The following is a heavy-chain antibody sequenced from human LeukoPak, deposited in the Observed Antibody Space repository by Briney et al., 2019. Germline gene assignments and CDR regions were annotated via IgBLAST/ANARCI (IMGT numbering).Heavy chain of an antibody. J-gene: IGHJ4*02. CDR1: GGSISSGSYY. V-gene: IGHV4-61*02. CDR3: ANSIDFDYCDYYFDY. CDR2: IYTSGST. D-gene: IGHD4-17*01. Sequence: SSETLSLTCTVSGGSISSGSYYWSWIRQPAGKGLEWIGRIYTSGSTNYNPSLKSRVTISLDTSKNQFSLKLSSVTAADTAVYYCANSIDFDYCDYYFDYWGQGALVTISS.